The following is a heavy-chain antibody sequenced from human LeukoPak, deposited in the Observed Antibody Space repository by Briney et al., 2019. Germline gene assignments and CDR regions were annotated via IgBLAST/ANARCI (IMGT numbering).Heavy chain of an antibody. Sequence: GESLRTSCKASGYTFITYWIGWVRQMPGKGREWLGIIYPGDSDTKYSPSFRGQVTISADKSINTAYLHWISLTASATAMYYCARPDDYGGKPAAFDIWGQGTMVTVSS. D-gene: IGHD4-23*01. CDR3: ARPDDYGGKPAAFDI. J-gene: IGHJ3*02. V-gene: IGHV5-51*01. CDR2: IYPGDSDT. CDR1: GYTFITYW.